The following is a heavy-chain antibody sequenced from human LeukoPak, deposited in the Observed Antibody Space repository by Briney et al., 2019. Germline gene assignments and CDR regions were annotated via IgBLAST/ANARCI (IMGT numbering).Heavy chain of an antibody. D-gene: IGHD2-2*01. CDR1: GFTFSSYW. Sequence: GGSLRLSCAASGFTFSSYWMHWVRQAPGKGLVWVSCTWTDGISTSYVDSVKGRFTISRDNAKNTLYLQMNSLRAEDTAVYYCARGVGPLGYYYNMDVWGQGTTVTVSS. J-gene: IGHJ6*02. CDR3: ARGVGPLGYYYNMDV. V-gene: IGHV3-74*01. CDR2: TWTDGIST.